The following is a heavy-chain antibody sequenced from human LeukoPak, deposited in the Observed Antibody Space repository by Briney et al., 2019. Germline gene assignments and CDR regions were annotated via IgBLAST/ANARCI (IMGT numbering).Heavy chain of an antibody. Sequence: GGSLRLSCAASGFTFSSYVMSWVRQARGKGLAWVSAISGSGGRTYYVDSVKGRFTISRDNSQNTLYLQMNILRAEDTAVYYCAKAEYYDFWSGLDAFDIWGQGTMVTVSS. CDR2: ISGSGGRT. CDR3: AKAEYYDFWSGLDAFDI. J-gene: IGHJ3*02. D-gene: IGHD3-3*01. V-gene: IGHV3-23*01. CDR1: GFTFSSYV.